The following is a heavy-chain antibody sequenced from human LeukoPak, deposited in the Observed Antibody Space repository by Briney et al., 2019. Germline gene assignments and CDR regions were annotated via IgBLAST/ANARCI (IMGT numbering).Heavy chain of an antibody. CDR1: GFTFSSYW. V-gene: IGHV3-74*01. Sequence: GGSLRLSCAASGFTFSSYWMHWVRQAPGKGLVWVSRINIDGSSTTYADSVEGRFTISRDNAKNTLYLQMNSLRAEDTAVYYCARTAAVGTTGPYYYMDVWGKGTTVTVPS. CDR2: INIDGSST. D-gene: IGHD6-13*01. CDR3: ARTAAVGTTGPYYYMDV. J-gene: IGHJ6*03.